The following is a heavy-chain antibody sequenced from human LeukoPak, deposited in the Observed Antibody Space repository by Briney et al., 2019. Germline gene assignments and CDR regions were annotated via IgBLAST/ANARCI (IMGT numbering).Heavy chain of an antibody. CDR2: ISGSGGST. J-gene: IGHJ2*01. CDR1: GFTFSSYG. CDR3: AKGLGGSYWYFDL. Sequence: GGSLRLSCAASGFTFSSYGMSWVRQAPGKGLEWVSAISGSGGSTYYADSVKGRFTISRDNSKNTLYLQMNSLRAEDTAIYYCAKGLGGSYWYFDLWGRGTLVTVSS. D-gene: IGHD1-26*01. V-gene: IGHV3-23*01.